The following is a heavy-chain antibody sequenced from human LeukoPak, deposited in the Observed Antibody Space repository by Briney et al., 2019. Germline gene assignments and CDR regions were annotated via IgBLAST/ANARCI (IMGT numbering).Heavy chain of an antibody. J-gene: IGHJ4*02. CDR1: GFTFNTFG. CDR3: AKDATRGYSYGTYFDY. V-gene: IGHV3-30*18. Sequence: GGSLRLSCAAAGFTFNTFGIHWVRQAPGPWLHWLAVISYDGSNKYYADSVKGRFTISRDNSKNTLYLQMNSLRAEDTAVYYCAKDATRGYSYGTYFDYWGQGTLVTVSS. D-gene: IGHD5-18*01. CDR2: ISYDGSNK.